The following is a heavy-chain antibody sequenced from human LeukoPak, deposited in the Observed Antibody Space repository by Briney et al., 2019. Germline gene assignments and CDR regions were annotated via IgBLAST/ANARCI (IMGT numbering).Heavy chain of an antibody. CDR2: INGDGSST. CDR1: GFTFSSYW. J-gene: IGHJ6*03. V-gene: IGHV3-74*01. CDR3: ARALNMDV. Sequence: GGSLRLSCAASGFTFSSYWMHWVRQAPGKGLVWVSRINGDGSSTSYADSVKGRFTISRDNAKNTLYLQMNSLRAEDTAVYYCARALNMDVWGKGTTVTVSS.